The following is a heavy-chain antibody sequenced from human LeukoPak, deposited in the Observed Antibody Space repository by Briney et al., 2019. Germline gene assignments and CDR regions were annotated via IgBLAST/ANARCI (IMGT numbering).Heavy chain of an antibody. V-gene: IGHV1-2*02. J-gene: IGHJ4*02. CDR2: INPNSGGT. D-gene: IGHD3-22*01. CDR1: GYTFTGYY. Sequence: GASVKVSCKAPGYTFTGYYMHWVRQAPGQGLEWMGWINPNSGGTNYAQKFQGRVTMTRDTSISTAYMELSRLRSDDTAVYYCARDPLPIVVVVRSNAYFDYWGQGTLVTVSS. CDR3: ARDPLPIVVVVRSNAYFDY.